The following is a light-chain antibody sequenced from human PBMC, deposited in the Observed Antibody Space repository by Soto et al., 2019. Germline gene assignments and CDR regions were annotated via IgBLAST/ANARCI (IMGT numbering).Light chain of an antibody. CDR3: CSYVGRNTYV. CDR2: DVS. CDR1: SSGVGGYNY. V-gene: IGLV2-11*01. Sequence: QSVLTHPRSASGSPGQSITISCTGTSSGVGGYNYVSWYQQHPAKAPKLIIFDVSKRPSGVPNRFSGSKSGNTASLTISGLRAEDEADYYCCSYVGRNTYVFGTGTKVTVL. J-gene: IGLJ1*01.